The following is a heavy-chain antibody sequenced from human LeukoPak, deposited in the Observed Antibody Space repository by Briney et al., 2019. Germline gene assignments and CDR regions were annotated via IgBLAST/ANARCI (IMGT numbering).Heavy chain of an antibody. J-gene: IGHJ5*02. CDR2: IYHSGST. CDR3: ARATIFGVVNLPWFDP. V-gene: IGHV4-38-2*01. Sequence: PSETLSLTCAVSGYSISSGYYCGWIRQPPGKGLEWIGSIYHSGSTYYNPSLKSRVTISVDTSKNQFSLKLSSVTAADTAVYYCARATIFGVVNLPWFDPWGQGTLVTVSS. CDR1: GYSISSGYY. D-gene: IGHD3-3*01.